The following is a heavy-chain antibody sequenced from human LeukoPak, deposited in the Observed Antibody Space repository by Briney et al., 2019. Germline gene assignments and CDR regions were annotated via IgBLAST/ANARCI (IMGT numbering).Heavy chain of an antibody. D-gene: IGHD2-15*01. CDR1: GYSLSSCYY. V-gene: IGHV4-38-2*01. CDR3: ARLERYCSGGSCYSTYIWFDP. J-gene: IGHJ5*02. Sequence: SETPSLTCAVSGYSLSSCYYWGWIRQPPGKGLEWIGSIYHSGSTYYNPSLKSRVTISVDTSKNQFSLKLSSVTAADTAVYYCARLERYCSGGSCYSTYIWFDPWGQGTLVTVSS. CDR2: IYHSGST.